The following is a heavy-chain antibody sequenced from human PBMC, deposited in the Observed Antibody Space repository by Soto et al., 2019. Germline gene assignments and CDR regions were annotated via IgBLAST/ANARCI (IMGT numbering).Heavy chain of an antibody. CDR3: ARPRYCSGGSCDGGFDP. CDR1: GGTFSSYA. V-gene: IGHV1-69*01. CDR2: IIPIFGTA. Sequence: QVQLVQSGAAVKKPGSSVKVSCKASGGTFSSYAISWVRQAPGQGLEWMGGIIPIFGTANYAQKFQGRVTITADESTSTAYMELSSLRSEDRAVYYCARPRYCSGGSCDGGFDPWGQGTLVTVSS. D-gene: IGHD2-15*01. J-gene: IGHJ5*02.